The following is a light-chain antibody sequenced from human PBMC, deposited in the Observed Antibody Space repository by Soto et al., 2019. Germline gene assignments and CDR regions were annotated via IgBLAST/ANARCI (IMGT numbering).Light chain of an antibody. J-gene: IGKJ1*01. CDR2: GAS. CDR3: HHYNNWPTWT. Sequence: EIVMTQSPVTLSVSPGERATLSCRASQSVSSNLAWYQQKPGQAPRLLIYGASTRATGVPARFSGSGSGTEFTLTISSLQSEDFAVYYYHHYNNWPTWTFGQGTKVEIK. CDR1: QSVSSN. V-gene: IGKV3-15*01.